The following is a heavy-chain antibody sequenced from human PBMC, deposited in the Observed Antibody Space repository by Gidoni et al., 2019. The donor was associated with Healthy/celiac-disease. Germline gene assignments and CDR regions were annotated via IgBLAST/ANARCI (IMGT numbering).Heavy chain of an antibody. CDR3: AAPGCSSTSCYHYYGMDV. V-gene: IGHV1-58*02. D-gene: IGHD2-2*01. CDR1: GFTFTSSA. J-gene: IGHJ6*02. Sequence: QMQLVQSGPEVKKPGTSVNVSCKASGFTFTSSAMQWVRQARGQRLEWIGWIVVGSGNTNYAQKFQERVTITRDMSTSTAYMELSSLRSEDTAVYYCAAPGCSSTSCYHYYGMDVWGQGTTVTVSS. CDR2: IVVGSGNT.